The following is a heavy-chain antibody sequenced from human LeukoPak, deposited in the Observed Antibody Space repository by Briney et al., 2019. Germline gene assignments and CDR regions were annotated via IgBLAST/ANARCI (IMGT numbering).Heavy chain of an antibody. CDR3: ARGRSVYYYDSSGYPIDY. CDR2: ISAYNGNT. V-gene: IGHV1-18*01. Sequence: ASVKVSCKASGYTFTSYGITWVRQAPGQGLEWMGWISAYNGNTNYAQKLQGRVTMTTDTSTSTAYMELRSLRSDDTAVYYCARGRSVYYYDSSGYPIDYWGQGTLVTVSS. D-gene: IGHD3-22*01. CDR1: GYTFTSYG. J-gene: IGHJ4*02.